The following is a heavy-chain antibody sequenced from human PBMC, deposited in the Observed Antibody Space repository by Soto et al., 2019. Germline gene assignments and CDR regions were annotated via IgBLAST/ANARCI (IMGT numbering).Heavy chain of an antibody. J-gene: IGHJ6*03. CDR2: IYYSGST. Sequence: SETLSLTCTVSGGSISSYYWSWIRQPPGKGLEWIGYIYYSGSTNYNPSLKSRVTISVDTSKNQFSLKLSSVTAADTAVYYCARGQYYDFWSGYYTSPYYYMDVWGKGTTVPVSS. V-gene: IGHV4-59*08. D-gene: IGHD3-3*01. CDR1: GGSISSYY. CDR3: ARGQYYDFWSGYYTSPYYYMDV.